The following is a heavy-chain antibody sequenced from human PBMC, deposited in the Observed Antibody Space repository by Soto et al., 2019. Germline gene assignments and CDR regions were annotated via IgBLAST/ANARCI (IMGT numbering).Heavy chain of an antibody. V-gene: IGHV3-33*01. CDR2: IWYDGSNK. CDR3: ARDSKGTMVRGVIIGSFDY. Sequence: GGSLRLSCAASGFTFSSYGMHWVRQAPGKGLEWVAVIWYDGSNKYYADSVKGRFTISRDNSKNTLYLQMNSLRAEDTAVYYCARDSKGTMVRGVIIGSFDYWGQGTLVTVS. CDR1: GFTFSSYG. D-gene: IGHD3-10*01. J-gene: IGHJ4*02.